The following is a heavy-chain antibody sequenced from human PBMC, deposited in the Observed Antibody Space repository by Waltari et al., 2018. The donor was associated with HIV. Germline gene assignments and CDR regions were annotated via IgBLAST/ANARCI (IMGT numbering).Heavy chain of an antibody. CDR1: GYTFTNYW. CDR2: IYPTPPQV. V-gene: IGHV5-51*03. CDR3: ARRPDYGGDWFGS. J-gene: IGHJ5*01. D-gene: IGHD4-17*01. Sequence: EVRLVQSGAEVKRPGDSLKISCKTSGYTFTNYWVGWVGQTAGKGLEWTGVIYPTPPQVKYHPSFYGQGAISGDWSTKTVYLEWRTLTALDTGIYYCARRPDYGGDWFGSWGQGTPVTVSS.